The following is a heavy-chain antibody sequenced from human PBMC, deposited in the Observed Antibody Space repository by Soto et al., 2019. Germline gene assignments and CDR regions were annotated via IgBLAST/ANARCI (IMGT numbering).Heavy chain of an antibody. CDR2: IYYSGST. D-gene: IGHD6-19*01. J-gene: IGHJ4*02. V-gene: IGHV4-31*01. CDR1: GGSISSGGYY. Sequence: QVQLQESGPGLVKPSHTLSLTCTVSGGSISSGGYYWSWIRQHPGKGLEWIGYIYYSGSTYYNPSLKILVTISVDTSKNQFSLKLSSVTAADTAVYYCARSIAVAGGVFDYWGQGSLVTVSS. CDR3: ARSIAVAGGVFDY.